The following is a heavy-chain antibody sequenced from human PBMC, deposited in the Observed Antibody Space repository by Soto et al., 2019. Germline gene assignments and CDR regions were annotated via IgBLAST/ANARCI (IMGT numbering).Heavy chain of an antibody. Sequence: SETLSLTCTVSGGSISSYYWSWIRQPPGKGLEWIGYIYYSGSTNYNPSLKSRVTISVDTSKNQFSLKLSSVTAADTAVYYCARDTHSSSWYSEGYFDYWGQGTLVTV. V-gene: IGHV4-59*01. D-gene: IGHD6-13*01. CDR1: GGSISSYY. J-gene: IGHJ4*02. CDR2: IYYSGST. CDR3: ARDTHSSSWYSEGYFDY.